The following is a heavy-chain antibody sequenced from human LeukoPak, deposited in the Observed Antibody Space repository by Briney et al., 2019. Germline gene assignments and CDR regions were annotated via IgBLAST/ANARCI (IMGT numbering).Heavy chain of an antibody. V-gene: IGHV4-59*01. Sequence: SSETLSLTCTVSGDSINNYYWNWIRQPPGKGLEWIGYIYDNGGTNYNPSLKSQVTISIGTSKTQFSLKLSSVTAADTAVYYCARRTGTSVDWGQGTLVTVSS. CDR3: ARRTGTSVD. CDR2: IYDNGGT. CDR1: GDSINNYY. D-gene: IGHD1-1*01. J-gene: IGHJ4*02.